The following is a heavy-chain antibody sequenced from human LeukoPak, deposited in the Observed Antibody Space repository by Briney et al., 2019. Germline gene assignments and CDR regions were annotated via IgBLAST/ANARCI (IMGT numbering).Heavy chain of an antibody. CDR1: GFTFNNYA. CDR2: ISGSGGDT. J-gene: IGHJ4*02. Sequence: GGSLRISCAASGFTFNNYAMSWVRQAPGKGLEWLSAISGSGGDTYYADSVKGRFTISRDNSKNTVYLQMSGLRADDTAVYYCAKDHGRWGQGTVVTVSS. CDR3: AKDHGR. V-gene: IGHV3-23*01.